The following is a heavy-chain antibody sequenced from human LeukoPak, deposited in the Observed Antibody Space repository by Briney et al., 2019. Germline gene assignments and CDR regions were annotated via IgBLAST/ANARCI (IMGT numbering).Heavy chain of an antibody. V-gene: IGHV1-2*02. Sequence: ASVKVSRKASGYTFTGYYMHWVRQAPGQGLEWMGWINPNSGGTNYAQKFQGRVTMTRDTSISTAYMELSRLRSDDTAVYYCARDSRLYSSGWYIFDYWGQGTLVTVSS. CDR3: ARDSRLYSSGWYIFDY. J-gene: IGHJ4*02. D-gene: IGHD6-19*01. CDR2: INPNSGGT. CDR1: GYTFTGYY.